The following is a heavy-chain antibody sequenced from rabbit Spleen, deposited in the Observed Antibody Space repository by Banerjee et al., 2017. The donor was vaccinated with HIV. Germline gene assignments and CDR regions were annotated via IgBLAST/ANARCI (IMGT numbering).Heavy chain of an antibody. CDR1: GFSFSSGYA. Sequence: QQLVESGGGLVKPGASLTLTCKASGFSFSSGYAMCGVRQAPGKGLEWIACINIVTGKSVYASWAKGRFTMSRTSSTTVTLQMTSLTAADTATYFCARDLVAVIGWNFNLWGPGTLVTVS. V-gene: IGHV1S40*01. J-gene: IGHJ4*01. D-gene: IGHD1-1*01. CDR2: INIVTGKS. CDR3: ARDLVAVIGWNFNL.